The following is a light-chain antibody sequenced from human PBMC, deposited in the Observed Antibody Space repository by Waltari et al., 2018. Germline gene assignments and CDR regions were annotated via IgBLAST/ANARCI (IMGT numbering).Light chain of an antibody. V-gene: IGLV2-18*01. CDR2: EVS. CDR3: CLYTTNFYV. CDR1: SNDVGPFDR. J-gene: IGLJ1*01. Sequence: QSALTQPPSVSGSPGQSVTISCTGTSNDVGPFDRVSWYQQPPGTAPKPLIFEVSNPPSGVPDRFSGSASGNTASLTISGLQAEDEADYYCCLYTTNFYVFAPATKVTVL.